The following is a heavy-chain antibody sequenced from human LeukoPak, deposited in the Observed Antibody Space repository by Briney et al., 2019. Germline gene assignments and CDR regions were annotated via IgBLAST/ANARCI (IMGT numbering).Heavy chain of an antibody. CDR2: INPSGGST. D-gene: IGHD3-3*01. CDR1: GYTFTSYS. CDR3: ARGSSIFGVVEN. Sequence: ASVKVSCTASGYTFTSYSMHWVLQAPGQGLEWMGIINPSGGSTSYAQKFQGRVTMTRDTSTSTVYMELSSLRSEDTAVYYCARGSSIFGVVENWGQGTLVTVSS. J-gene: IGHJ4*02. V-gene: IGHV1-46*01.